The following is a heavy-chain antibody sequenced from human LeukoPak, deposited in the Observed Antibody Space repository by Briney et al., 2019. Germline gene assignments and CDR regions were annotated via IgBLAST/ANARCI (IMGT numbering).Heavy chain of an antibody. D-gene: IGHD6-13*01. J-gene: IGHJ5*02. CDR1: GGSISSSSYY. V-gene: IGHV4-39*07. CDR2: IYYSGST. Sequence: SETLSLTCTVSGGSISSSSYYWGWIRQPPGKGLEWIGSIYYSGSTYYNPSLKSRVTISVDTSKNQFSLKLSSVTAADTAVYYCARGIAAAGTTKGWFDPWGQGTLVTVSS. CDR3: ARGIAAAGTTKGWFDP.